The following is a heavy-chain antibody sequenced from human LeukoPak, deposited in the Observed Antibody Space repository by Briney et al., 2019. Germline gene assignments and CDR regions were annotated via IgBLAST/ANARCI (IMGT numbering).Heavy chain of an antibody. CDR2: IYTSGST. CDR1: GGSISSGSYY. Sequence: SETLSLTCTVSGGSISSGSYYWSWIRQPAGKGLEWIGRIYTSGSTNYNPSLKSRVTISVDTSKNQFSLKLSSVTAADTAVYYCARRGGRSAVDVRGKGTTVTVSS. J-gene: IGHJ6*04. CDR3: ARRGGRSAVDV. V-gene: IGHV4-61*02. D-gene: IGHD3-16*01.